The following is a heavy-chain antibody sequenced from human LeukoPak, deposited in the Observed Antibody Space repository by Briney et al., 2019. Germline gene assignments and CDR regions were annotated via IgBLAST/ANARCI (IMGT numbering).Heavy chain of an antibody. CDR1: GYTFTGCY. CDR2: INPNSGGT. J-gene: IGHJ4*02. Sequence: ASVTVSCKASGYTFTGCYMHWVRQAPGQGLEWMGWINPNSGGTNCAQKFQGRVTMTRDTSISTAYMELSRLRSDDTAVYYCARDLTGTTSWDLDYWGQGTLVTVSS. CDR3: ARDLTGTTSWDLDY. D-gene: IGHD1-7*01. V-gene: IGHV1-2*02.